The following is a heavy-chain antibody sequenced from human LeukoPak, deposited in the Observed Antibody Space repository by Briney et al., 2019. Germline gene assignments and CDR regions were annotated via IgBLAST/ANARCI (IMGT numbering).Heavy chain of an antibody. Sequence: MPSETLSLTCDVSGGSISSSNWWTWVRQPPGKGLEWIGEIYHSGSTNYNPSLKSRVSISIDKSKNQFSLKLSSVTAADTAVYYCARAGPRGVMMSRCDYWGQGTLVTVSS. CDR1: GGSISSSNW. J-gene: IGHJ4*02. CDR3: ARAGPRGVMMSRCDY. D-gene: IGHD3-10*01. V-gene: IGHV4-4*02. CDR2: IYHSGST.